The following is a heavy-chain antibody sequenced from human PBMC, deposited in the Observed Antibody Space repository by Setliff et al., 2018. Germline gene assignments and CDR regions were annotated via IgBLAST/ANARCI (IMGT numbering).Heavy chain of an antibody. CDR2: ISYNGYTE. CDR1: GFPFNSFG. D-gene: IGHD3-9*01. Sequence: GGSLSLSCAASGFPFNSFGMHWVRQAPGKGLEWVAFISYNGYTEKYADSVKGRFTVSRHDARNTVHLQMDSLRVNDTAVYFCARGGNFDLSFPPDYWGQGVLVTVSS. J-gene: IGHJ4*02. CDR3: ARGGNFDLSFPPDY. V-gene: IGHV3-33*08.